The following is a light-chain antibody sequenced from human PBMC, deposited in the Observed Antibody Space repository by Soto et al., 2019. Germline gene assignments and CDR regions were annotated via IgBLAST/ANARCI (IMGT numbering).Light chain of an antibody. J-gene: IGLJ1*01. CDR3: SSHTSSTALV. V-gene: IGLV2-14*03. CDR1: DSDIGGYDH. Sequence: QSALTQPASVSASPGQSIAISCTGTDSDIGGYDHVSWYQQHPGKAPKLLIYDVTNRPSGVSSRFSGSKAGRTASLAISGLKTEDEADYYCSSHTSSTALVFGTGTKVTVL. CDR2: DVT.